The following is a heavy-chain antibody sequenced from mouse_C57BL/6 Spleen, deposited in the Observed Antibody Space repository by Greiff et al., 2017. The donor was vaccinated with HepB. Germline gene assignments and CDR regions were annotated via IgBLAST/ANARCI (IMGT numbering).Heavy chain of an antibody. CDR2: ISGGGGNT. Sequence: DVHLVESGGGLVKPGGSLKLSCAASGFTFSSYTMSWVRQTPEKRLEWVATISGGGGNTYYPDSVKGRFTISRDNAKNTLYLQMSSLRSEDTALYYCARQDRFLYYFDYWGQGTTLTVSS. CDR3: ARQDRFLYYFDY. CDR1: GFTFSSYT. J-gene: IGHJ2*01. V-gene: IGHV5-9*01.